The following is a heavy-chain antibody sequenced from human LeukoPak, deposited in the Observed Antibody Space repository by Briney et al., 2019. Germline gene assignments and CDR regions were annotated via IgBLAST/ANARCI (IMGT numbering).Heavy chain of an antibody. J-gene: IGHJ5*02. D-gene: IGHD1-26*01. V-gene: IGHV3-7*01. Sequence: GGSLRLSCAASGFTFSSYSMNWGRQAPGKGLEWVANIKEDGSEKNYVDSVKGRFTISRDNAKSSLYLQLNSLRAEDTAVYYCARSLVVGATYPYHWGQGTLVTVSS. CDR3: ARSLVVGATYPYH. CDR1: GFTFSSYS. CDR2: IKEDGSEK.